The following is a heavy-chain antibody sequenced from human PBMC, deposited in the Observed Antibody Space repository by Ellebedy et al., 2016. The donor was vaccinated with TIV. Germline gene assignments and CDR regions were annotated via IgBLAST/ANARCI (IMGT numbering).Heavy chain of an antibody. V-gene: IGHV4-39*01. D-gene: IGHD3-10*01. CDR2: IYYTGST. J-gene: IGHJ5*02. Sequence: SETLSLTCSVSGGSISSSSHYWGWIRQPPGTGLEWIGSIYYTGSTYYNPSLKRRVTISVDTSKNQFSLNLNSLTAADTAVYYCARQGPSITMVRGVNWFDPWGQGTLDTVSS. CDR3: ARQGPSITMVRGVNWFDP. CDR1: GGSISSSSHY.